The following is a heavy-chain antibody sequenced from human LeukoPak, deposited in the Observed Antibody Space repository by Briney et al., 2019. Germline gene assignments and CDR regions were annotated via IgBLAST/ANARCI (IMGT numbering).Heavy chain of an antibody. D-gene: IGHD2-15*01. V-gene: IGHV3-30-3*01. CDR1: GFTFSSYA. CDR3: ARVHVAATLHGAFDI. CDR2: ISYDGSNK. Sequence: PGGSLRLSCAASGFTFSSYAMHWVRQAPGKGLEWVAVISYDGSNKYYADSVKGRFTISRDNSKNTLYLQMNSLRVEDTAVYYCARVHVAATLHGAFDIWGQGTMVTVSS. J-gene: IGHJ3*02.